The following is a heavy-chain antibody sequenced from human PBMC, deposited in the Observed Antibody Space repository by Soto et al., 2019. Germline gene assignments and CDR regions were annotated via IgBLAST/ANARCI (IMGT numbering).Heavy chain of an antibody. CDR1: GGIFSTYA. CDR3: ARDRTDSGSGSYYNRLDF. V-gene: IGHV1-69*01. D-gene: IGHD3-10*01. Sequence: QVQLVQSGAEVKKPGSSVKVSCKASGGIFSTYAISWLRQAPGQGLEWMGGIIPLFGTPNYAQRFQGRVTITANESTSAAHMERSRLRFEDKAVYYCARDRTDSGSGSYYNRLDFWGQGTLVTVSS. CDR2: IIPLFGTP. J-gene: IGHJ4*02.